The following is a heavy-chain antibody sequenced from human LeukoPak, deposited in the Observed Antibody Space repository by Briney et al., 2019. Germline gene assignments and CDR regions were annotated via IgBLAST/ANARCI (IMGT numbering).Heavy chain of an antibody. CDR3: ARGYCSSTSCHLLYYYYGMDV. V-gene: IGHV4-31*03. J-gene: IGHJ6*02. D-gene: IGHD2-2*01. Sequence: SETLSLTCTVSGGSISSGGYYWNWIRQHPGKGLEWIGYIYYSGSTYYNPSLKSRVTISVDTSKNQFSLKLSSVTAADTAVYYCARGYCSSTSCHLLYYYYGMDVWGQGTTVTVSS. CDR2: IYYSGST. CDR1: GGSISSGGYY.